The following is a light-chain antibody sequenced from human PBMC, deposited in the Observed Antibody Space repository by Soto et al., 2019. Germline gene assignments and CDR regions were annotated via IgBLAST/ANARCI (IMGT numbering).Light chain of an antibody. CDR1: QGISSD. J-gene: IGKJ1*01. CDR2: DAS. CDR3: QQRNSWPRT. V-gene: IGKV3-11*01. Sequence: EIVLTQSPATLSLSPGERATVSCRASQGISSDLAWYQQKPGQAPRLLIYDASNSATGIPARFSGSGSGTDFTLTISSLEPEDFAVYYCQQRNSWPRTFGQGTKVDIK.